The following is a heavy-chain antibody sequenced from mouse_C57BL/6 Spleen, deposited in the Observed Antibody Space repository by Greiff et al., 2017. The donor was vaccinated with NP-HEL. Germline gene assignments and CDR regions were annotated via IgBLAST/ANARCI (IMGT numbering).Heavy chain of an antibody. J-gene: IGHJ2*01. D-gene: IGHD1-1*01. V-gene: IGHV1-15*01. CDR1: GYTFTDYE. CDR3: TRIGYYGSSDYFDY. CDR2: IDPETGGT. Sequence: VQLQQSGAELVRPGASVTLSCKASGYTFTDYEMHWVKQTPVHGLEWIGAIDPETGGTAYNQKFKGKAILTADKSSSTAYMELRSLTSEDSAVYYCTRIGYYGSSDYFDYWGQGTTLTVSS.